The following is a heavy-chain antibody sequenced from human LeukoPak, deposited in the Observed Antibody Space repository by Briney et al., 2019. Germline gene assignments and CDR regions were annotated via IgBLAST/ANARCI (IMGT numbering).Heavy chain of an antibody. Sequence: PSETLSLTCTVSGGSISSYYWSWLRQPPGQGRVGIGYIYYSGSTNDNPSLKSRVPISVGTSKNQFSLKLSSVTAADTAVYYCARGYYYDSSGYPDAFDIWGQGTMVTVSS. J-gene: IGHJ3*02. CDR3: ARGYYYDSSGYPDAFDI. CDR1: GGSISSYY. CDR2: IYYSGST. V-gene: IGHV4-59*01. D-gene: IGHD3-22*01.